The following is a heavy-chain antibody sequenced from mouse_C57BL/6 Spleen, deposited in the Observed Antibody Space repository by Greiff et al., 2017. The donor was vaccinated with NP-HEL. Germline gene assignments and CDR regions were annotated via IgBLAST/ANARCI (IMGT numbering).Heavy chain of an antibody. Sequence: VKLVESGPGLVAPSQSLSITCTVSGFSLTSYAISWVRQPPGKGLEWLGVIWTGGGTNYNSALKSRLSISKDNSKSQVFLKMNSLQTDDTARYYCARKSYDGYLWYFDVWGTGTTVTVSS. CDR3: ARKSYDGYLWYFDV. CDR1: GFSLTSYA. J-gene: IGHJ1*03. V-gene: IGHV2-9-1*01. D-gene: IGHD2-3*01. CDR2: IWTGGGT.